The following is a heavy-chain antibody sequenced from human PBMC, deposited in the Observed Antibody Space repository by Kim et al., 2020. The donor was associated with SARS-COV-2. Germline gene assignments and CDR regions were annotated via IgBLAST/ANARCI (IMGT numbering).Heavy chain of an antibody. Sequence: IYSRSSKYDADSGKSRYTITRDHSKNTLYLQMNSLRAEDTAVYYCAREGSWGQGTLVTVSS. V-gene: IGHV3-66*01. CDR3: AREGS. J-gene: IGHJ4*02. CDR2: IYSRSSK.